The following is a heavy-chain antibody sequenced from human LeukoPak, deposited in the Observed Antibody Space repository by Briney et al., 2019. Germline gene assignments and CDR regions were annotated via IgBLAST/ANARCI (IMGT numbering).Heavy chain of an antibody. J-gene: IGHJ5*02. Sequence: PGGSLRLSCAASGFTFSDYYMSWIRQAPGKGLEWVSYISSSGSTIYYADSVKGRFTISRDNAKNSLYLQMNSLRAEDTAVYYCARDRAEQQLVDRGWFDPWGQGTLVTVSS. CDR2: ISSSGSTI. V-gene: IGHV3-11*01. D-gene: IGHD6-13*01. CDR3: ARDRAEQQLVDRGWFDP. CDR1: GFTFSDYY.